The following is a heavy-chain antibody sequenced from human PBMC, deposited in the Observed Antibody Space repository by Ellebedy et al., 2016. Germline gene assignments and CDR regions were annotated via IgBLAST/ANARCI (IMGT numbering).Heavy chain of an antibody. CDR3: ARDRGGLPF. J-gene: IGHJ4*02. V-gene: IGHV4-59*01. CDR2: IHYSGST. CDR1: DASISSYY. Sequence: SETLSLTXTVSDASISSYYWSWIRQPPGKGLEWIGYIHYSGSTDYNPSLKSRVTISVDTSKNQFSLKLRAVTAADTAVYYCARDRGGLPFWGQGILVTVSS. D-gene: IGHD3-10*01.